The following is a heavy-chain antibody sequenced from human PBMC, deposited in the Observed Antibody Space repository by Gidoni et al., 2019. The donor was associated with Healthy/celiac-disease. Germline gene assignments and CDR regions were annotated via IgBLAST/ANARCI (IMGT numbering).Heavy chain of an antibody. CDR1: GGTFSSYA. J-gene: IGHJ5*02. D-gene: IGHD6-6*01. Sequence: QVQLVQSGAEVKQPGSSVKVSCKASGGTFSSYAISWVRQAPGQGLEWMGGFIPIFCTANYAQKFKGRVTITADESTITAYMELSSLRSEDTAVYYCARILYSSSSRGDQYNWFDPWGQGTLVTVSS. V-gene: IGHV1-69*01. CDR3: ARILYSSSSRGDQYNWFDP. CDR2: FIPIFCTA.